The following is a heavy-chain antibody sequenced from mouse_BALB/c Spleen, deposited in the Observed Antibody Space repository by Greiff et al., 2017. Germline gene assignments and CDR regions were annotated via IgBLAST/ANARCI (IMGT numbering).Heavy chain of an antibody. Sequence: QLQESGPGLVAPSQSLSITCTVSGFSLTSYGVHWVRQPPGKGLEWLGVIWAGGSTNYNSALMSRLSISKDNSKSQVFLKMNSLQTDDTAMYYCAREGTMIKDAMDYWGQGTSVTVSS. J-gene: IGHJ4*01. CDR1: GFSLTSYG. V-gene: IGHV2-9*02. CDR3: AREGTMIKDAMDY. CDR2: IWAGGST. D-gene: IGHD2-4*01.